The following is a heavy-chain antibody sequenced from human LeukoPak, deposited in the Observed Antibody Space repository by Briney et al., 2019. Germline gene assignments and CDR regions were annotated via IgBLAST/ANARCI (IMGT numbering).Heavy chain of an antibody. CDR1: GFIFSNSA. CDR3: VKFAPGFLSADWFDP. D-gene: IGHD2/OR15-2a*01. J-gene: IGHJ5*02. V-gene: IGHV3-23*01. Sequence: GGSLRLSCAASGFIFSNSALSWVRLPPGRGLEWVAGIGGSNVPRTWYADSMKGRFTISRDDSKSTLYLQMTGLRAEDTALYYCVKFAPGFLSADWFDPWGQGTRVTVSS. CDR2: IGGSNVPRT.